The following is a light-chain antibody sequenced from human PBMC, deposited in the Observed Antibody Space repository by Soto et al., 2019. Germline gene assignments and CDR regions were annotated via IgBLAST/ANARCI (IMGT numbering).Light chain of an antibody. V-gene: IGLV3-1*01. Sequence: SYELTQPPSVSVSPGQTASITCSGDKLGDKYACWYQQKPGQSPVLVIYQDNKRPSGIPERFFGSNSGNTATLTISGTQAMDEADYYCQAWDTNTGVVFGGGTQLTVL. CDR3: QAWDTNTGVV. CDR2: QDN. J-gene: IGLJ2*01. CDR1: KLGDKY.